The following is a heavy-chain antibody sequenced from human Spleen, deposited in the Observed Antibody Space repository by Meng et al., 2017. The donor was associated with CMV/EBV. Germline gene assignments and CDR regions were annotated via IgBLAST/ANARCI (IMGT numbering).Heavy chain of an antibody. V-gene: IGHV3-21*01. D-gene: IGHD6-19*01. J-gene: IGHJ4*02. CDR1: GFTFSSYN. Sequence: GESLKISCAASGFTFSSYNMNWVRQAPGKGLEWVASISMSSSNIYYADSLKGRISVSRDNGKNTLYLHMSSLRGEDTAVYYCAREMWLAQSGLIGFDYWGQGTLVTVFS. CDR3: AREMWLAQSGLIGFDY. CDR2: ISMSSSNI.